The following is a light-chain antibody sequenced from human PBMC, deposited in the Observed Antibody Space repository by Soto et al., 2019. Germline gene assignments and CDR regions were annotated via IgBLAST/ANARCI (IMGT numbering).Light chain of an antibody. J-gene: IGKJ2*01. Sequence: DIQMTQSPSSLSASVGDRVTITCRASQNMSNYLNWYQQKPGKAPKFLIYDASSLQSGVPSRFSGSGSGPDFTLTISSLQPEDFATYHCQQSYSLPYTFGQGTKLQI. V-gene: IGKV1-39*01. CDR3: QQSYSLPYT. CDR1: QNMSNY. CDR2: DAS.